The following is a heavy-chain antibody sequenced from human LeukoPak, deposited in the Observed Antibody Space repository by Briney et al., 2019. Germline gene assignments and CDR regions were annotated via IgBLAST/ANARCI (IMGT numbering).Heavy chain of an antibody. CDR2: IYYSGRT. CDR1: GGSISSYY. D-gene: IGHD3-22*01. J-gene: IGHJ4*02. Sequence: PSETLSLTCTVSGGSISSYYWSWIRQPPGKGLEWIGYIYYSGRTNYNPSLKSRVTISVDTSKNQFSLKLSSVTAADTAVYYCARDTEAAYDSSGKFDYWGQGTLVTVSS. CDR3: ARDTEAAYDSSGKFDY. V-gene: IGHV4-59*01.